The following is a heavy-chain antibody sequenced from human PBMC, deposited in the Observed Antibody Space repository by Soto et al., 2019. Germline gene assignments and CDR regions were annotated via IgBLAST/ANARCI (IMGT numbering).Heavy chain of an antibody. CDR2: IIPLFGTA. J-gene: IGHJ5*02. CDR1: GGTFSSYA. Sequence: QVQLVQSGAEVKKPGSSVKVSCKASGGTFSSYAISWVRQAPGQGLEWMGGIIPLFGTATYAQKFQGRVTITADESTSTAYMELSSLRSEDTAVYYCARDTGTDWNYVYWFDPWGQGTLVTVSS. CDR3: ARDTGTDWNYVYWFDP. D-gene: IGHD1-7*01. V-gene: IGHV1-69*01.